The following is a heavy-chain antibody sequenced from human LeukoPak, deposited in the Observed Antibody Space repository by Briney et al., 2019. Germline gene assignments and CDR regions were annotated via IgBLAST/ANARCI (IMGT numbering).Heavy chain of an antibody. V-gene: IGHV3-23*01. D-gene: IGHD5-12*01. CDR2: ISGSGIST. J-gene: IGHJ4*02. Sequence: GGSLRLSCAASGFTFNIFAMNWVRQASGRGLEWVSAISGSGISTYYADSVKGRLTISRDNSKNTLYPQINSLRAEDTAVYFCAKDQHGYDKPIDYWGQGTLVTVSS. CDR3: AKDQHGYDKPIDY. CDR1: GFTFNIFA.